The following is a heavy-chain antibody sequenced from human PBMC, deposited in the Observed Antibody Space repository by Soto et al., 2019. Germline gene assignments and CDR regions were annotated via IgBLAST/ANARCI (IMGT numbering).Heavy chain of an antibody. V-gene: IGHV3-15*07. Sequence: PGGSLRLSCAASGFTFNKAWMNWVRQAPGKGLEWVGRIKSKPDGGTTDYAAPVKGRFTISTDDSKNTLYLQMNSLKTEDTAVYYCTTEDRAGVSRYYHYGMDVWGQGTTVTVSS. CDR1: GFTFNKAW. CDR3: TTEDRAGVSRYYHYGMDV. J-gene: IGHJ6*02. D-gene: IGHD3-10*01. CDR2: IKSKPDGGTT.